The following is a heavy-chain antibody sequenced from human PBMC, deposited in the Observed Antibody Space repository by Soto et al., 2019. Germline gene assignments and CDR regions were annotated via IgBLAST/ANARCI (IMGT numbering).Heavy chain of an antibody. D-gene: IGHD3-3*01. V-gene: IGHV4-39*01. J-gene: IGHJ5*01. CDR1: GGYISKPIYY. Sequence: PSQTLSLTCSVCGGYISKPIYYWAWIRQPPGKGLEWIGSIFYRGSAYYNPSLKSRVTMSVDTSQNQFSLKLSSVTAADTAVYYCAGRTSLTSVEIFSGGLSGYNWVDPWGRGTLVTVSS. CDR3: AGRTSLTSVEIFSGGLSGYNWVDP. CDR2: IFYRGSA.